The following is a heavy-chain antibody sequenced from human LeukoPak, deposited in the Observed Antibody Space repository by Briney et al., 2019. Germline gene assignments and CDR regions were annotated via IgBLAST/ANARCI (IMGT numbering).Heavy chain of an antibody. Sequence: GGSLRLSCAASGFTFSSYSMNWVRQAPGKGLEWVAVISSDGSTKYYADSVKGRFTISRDNSRNTLYLQMNSLRTEDTAVYYCAKDGEYSSGWYYYYYYMDVWGKGTTVTVS. D-gene: IGHD6-19*01. V-gene: IGHV3-30*18. CDR3: AKDGEYSSGWYYYYYYMDV. CDR2: ISSDGSTK. CDR1: GFTFSSYS. J-gene: IGHJ6*03.